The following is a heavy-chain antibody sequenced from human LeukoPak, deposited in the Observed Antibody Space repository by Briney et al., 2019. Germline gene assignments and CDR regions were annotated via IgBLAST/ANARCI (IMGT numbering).Heavy chain of an antibody. CDR2: SKSKTDGGTT. CDR3: NGPPD. D-gene: IGHD4-17*01. CDR1: GLGVSDSW. J-gene: IGHJ4*02. Sequence: GGSLRLSCAASGLGVSDSWMSWVRQPQGKVLEWVGRSKSKTDGGTTDYAASVKGRFTISRDDSKNTLYLQMNNLKTEDTAVYCCNGPPDWGRGTLVIVSS. V-gene: IGHV3-15*01.